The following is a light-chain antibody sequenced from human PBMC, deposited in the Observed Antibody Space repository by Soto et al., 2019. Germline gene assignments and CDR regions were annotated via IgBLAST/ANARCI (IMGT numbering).Light chain of an antibody. CDR1: QTINNNY. J-gene: IGKJ3*01. V-gene: IGKV3-20*01. Sequence: EIVLTQSPGTLSLSPGESATLSCRASQTINNNYLTWYQQKPGQAPRLLIYGASSRATGIPDRFSGSGSGTDFTLTISRLEPEDFAVYYCQQYGSSPFTFGPGTKVDIK. CDR2: GAS. CDR3: QQYGSSPFT.